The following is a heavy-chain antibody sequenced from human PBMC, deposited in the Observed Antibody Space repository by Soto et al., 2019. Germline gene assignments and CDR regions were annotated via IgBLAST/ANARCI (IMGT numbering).Heavy chain of an antibody. CDR1: GFTFSNYW. D-gene: IGHD2-15*01. Sequence: EVQLVESGGGLVQPGASLRLSCAASGFTFSNYWMHWVRQAPGKGLVWVSRIDSDGSRITYADFVMGRFTISRDNAKNTVYLHMNSLTAEDTAVYYCVRTSLVVAVATREDFWGQGTQVTVSS. CDR3: VRTSLVVAVATREDF. CDR2: IDSDGSRI. J-gene: IGHJ4*02. V-gene: IGHV3-74*01.